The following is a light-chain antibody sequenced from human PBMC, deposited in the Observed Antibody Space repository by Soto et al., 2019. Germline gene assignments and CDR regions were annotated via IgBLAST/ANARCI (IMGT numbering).Light chain of an antibody. CDR3: SSYTSSSTYV. Sequence: QSALTQPASVSGSPGQSITISCTGTSSDVGGYNYVSWYQQHPGKAPKLMIYDVSNRPSGVSNRFSGSKSGNTASLTISWLQAEDEGDYYCSSYTSSSTYVFGTGTKVTVL. J-gene: IGLJ1*01. CDR2: DVS. CDR1: SSDVGGYNY. V-gene: IGLV2-14*01.